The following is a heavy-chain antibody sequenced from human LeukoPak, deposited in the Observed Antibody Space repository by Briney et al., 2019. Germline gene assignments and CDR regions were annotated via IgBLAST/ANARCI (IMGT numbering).Heavy chain of an antibody. V-gene: IGHV4-38-2*01. J-gene: IGHJ6*03. CDR1: GYSISSGYY. D-gene: IGHD6-6*01. CDR2: IYHTGNT. CDR3: ARAGGSSSPYYYYYMDV. Sequence: SETLSLTCAVSGYSISSGYYWGWIRQPPRRALEGFANIYHTGNTYYNPSLNSRVTMSVDTSKNQFSLRLSSVTAADTAVYYCARAGGSSSPYYYYYMDVWGKGTTVTVSS.